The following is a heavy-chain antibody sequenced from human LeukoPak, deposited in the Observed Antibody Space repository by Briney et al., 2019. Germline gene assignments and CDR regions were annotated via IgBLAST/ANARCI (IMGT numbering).Heavy chain of an antibody. D-gene: IGHD3-10*01. CDR3: ARDPIPHYYGSGSYYNYGMDV. CDR2: FIPIFGTA. J-gene: IGHJ6*04. CDR1: GPTFSTYA. V-gene: IGHV1-69*06. Sequence: SVKLSCKASGPTFSTYAISWVRQAPGQGLEWLGGFIPIFGTANYAQKFQGRVTITADKSTSTAYMELSSLRSEDTGVYYCARDPIPHYYGSGSYYNYGMDVWGKGTTVTVSS.